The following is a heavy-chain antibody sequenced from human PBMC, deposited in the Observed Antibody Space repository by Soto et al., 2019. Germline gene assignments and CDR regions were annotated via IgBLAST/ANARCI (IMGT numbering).Heavy chain of an antibody. CDR2: IYYSGST. CDR3: ARHYYDSSGYYLLFAFDI. CDR1: GGSISSSSYY. V-gene: IGHV4-39*01. D-gene: IGHD3-22*01. Sequence: QLQLQESGPGLVKPSETLSLTCTVSGGSISSSSYYWGWIRQPPGKGLEWIGSIYYSGSTYYNPSLMSRVTISVDTAKNQFSLKLSSVTAADTAVYYCARHYYDSSGYYLLFAFDIWGQGTMVTVSS. J-gene: IGHJ3*02.